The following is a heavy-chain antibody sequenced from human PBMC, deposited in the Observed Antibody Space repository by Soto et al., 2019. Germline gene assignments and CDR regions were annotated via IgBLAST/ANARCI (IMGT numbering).Heavy chain of an antibody. CDR1: GFTFSSYA. V-gene: IGHV3-23*01. Sequence: EVQLLESGGGLVQPGGSLRLSCAASGFTFSSYAMSWVRQAPGKGLEWVSAISGSGGSTYYADSVKGRFTISRDNSKNQLDLQMHSLRAEDTAVYFYAKNFHLFEGWDYRGQGTLVTVSS. D-gene: IGHD3-3*01. CDR3: AKNFHLFEGWDY. CDR2: ISGSGGST. J-gene: IGHJ4*02.